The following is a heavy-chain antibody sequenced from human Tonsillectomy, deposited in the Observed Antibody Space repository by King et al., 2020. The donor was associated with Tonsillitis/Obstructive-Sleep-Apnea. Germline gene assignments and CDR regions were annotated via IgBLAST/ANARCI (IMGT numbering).Heavy chain of an antibody. J-gene: IGHJ6*03. D-gene: IGHD5-24*01. CDR2: IYHSGDT. CDR1: VGSISDSNYY. Sequence: QLQESGPGLVKPSETLSLTCTVSVGSISDSNYYWGWIRQPPGKALEWIGTIYHSGDTYYNPSLKSRVTVSVDTSKNQFSLKLSSVTAADTAVYFCARHSEGDASKKYYFYHMDVWGKGTTVTVSS. CDR3: ARHSEGDASKKYYFYHMDV. V-gene: IGHV4-39*01.